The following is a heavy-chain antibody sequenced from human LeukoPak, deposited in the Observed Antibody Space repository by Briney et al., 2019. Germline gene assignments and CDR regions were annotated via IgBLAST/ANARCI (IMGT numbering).Heavy chain of an antibody. Sequence: GGSLRLSCSASGFTFSTYSMNWVRQAPGKGLEWVSYISRSSSTIYYADSVKGRFTISRDNAKNSLYLQMGSLRTEDTAVYYCVKAVKEAGYSSSWYERWGQGTLVTVSS. J-gene: IGHJ5*02. V-gene: IGHV3-48*01. CDR3: VKAVKEAGYSSSWYER. D-gene: IGHD6-13*01. CDR2: ISRSSSTI. CDR1: GFTFSTYS.